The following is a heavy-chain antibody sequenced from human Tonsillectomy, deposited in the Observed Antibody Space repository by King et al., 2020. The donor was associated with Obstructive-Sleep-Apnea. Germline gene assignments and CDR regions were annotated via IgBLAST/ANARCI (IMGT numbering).Heavy chain of an antibody. Sequence: VQLVESGGGLVQPGGSLRLSCAASGFTFSSYAMSWVRQAPGKGLEWVSGISYSGGSTFYADPVKGRFTISRDNSKNRLYLQMNSLRAADTAVYYCAKKLDAFDIWGQGTMVTVSS. CDR1: GFTFSSYA. D-gene: IGHD1-7*01. V-gene: IGHV3-23*04. CDR3: AKKLDAFDI. J-gene: IGHJ3*02. CDR2: ISYSGGST.